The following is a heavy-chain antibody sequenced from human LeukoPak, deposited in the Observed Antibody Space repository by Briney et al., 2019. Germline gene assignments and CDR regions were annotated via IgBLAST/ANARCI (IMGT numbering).Heavy chain of an antibody. V-gene: IGHV4-59*01. J-gene: IGHJ6*03. CDR1: GGSISSYY. CDR3: ARGTVVTPYYYYYYYMDV. D-gene: IGHD4-23*01. Sequence: SETLSLTCTVSGGSISSYYWSWIRQPPGKGLEWIGYIHYSGSTNYNPSLKSRVTISVDTSKNQFSLKLSSVTAADTAVYYCARGTVVTPYYYYYYYMDVWGKGTTVTVSS. CDR2: IHYSGST.